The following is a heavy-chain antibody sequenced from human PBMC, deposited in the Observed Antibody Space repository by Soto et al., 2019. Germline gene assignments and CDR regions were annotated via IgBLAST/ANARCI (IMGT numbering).Heavy chain of an antibody. CDR3: ASRSFNWNYIVDYYGMDV. CDR1: GGTFSSYA. J-gene: IGHJ6*02. Sequence: SVKVSCKASGGTFSSYAISWVRQAPGQGLEWMGGIIPIFGTANYAQKFQGRVTITADESTSTAYMELSSLRSEDTAVYYCASRSFNWNYIVDYYGMDVWGQGTTVTVSS. V-gene: IGHV1-69*13. D-gene: IGHD1-7*01. CDR2: IIPIFGTA.